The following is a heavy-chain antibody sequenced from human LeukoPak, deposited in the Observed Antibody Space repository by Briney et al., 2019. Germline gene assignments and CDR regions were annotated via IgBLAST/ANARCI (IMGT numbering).Heavy chain of an antibody. CDR1: GFTFDDYA. CDR3: AKDLRDGYNRPGDYFDY. D-gene: IGHD5-24*01. CDR2: ISWNSGSI. Sequence: PGGSLRLSCAASGFTFDDYAMHWARQAPGKGLEWVSGISWNSGSIGYADSVKGRFTISRDNAKNSLYLQMNSLRAEDTALYYCAKDLRDGYNRPGDYFDYWGQGTLVTVSS. J-gene: IGHJ4*02. V-gene: IGHV3-9*01.